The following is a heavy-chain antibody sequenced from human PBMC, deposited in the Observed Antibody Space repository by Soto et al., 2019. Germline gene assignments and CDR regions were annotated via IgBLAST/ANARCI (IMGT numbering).Heavy chain of an antibody. D-gene: IGHD6-25*01. CDR3: AKDMGANSGYYGMDV. CDR2: ISWRSAGI. V-gene: IGHV3-9*01. J-gene: IGHJ6*02. Sequence: EVQLEESGGGLVQPGRSLRLSCAASGFNFDDYAMHWVWQAPGKGLEWVSGISWRSAGIGYADSVKGRFTISRDNAKNFLYLQMNSLRADDTALYYCAKDMGANSGYYGMDVWGQGTTVTVSS. CDR1: GFNFDDYA.